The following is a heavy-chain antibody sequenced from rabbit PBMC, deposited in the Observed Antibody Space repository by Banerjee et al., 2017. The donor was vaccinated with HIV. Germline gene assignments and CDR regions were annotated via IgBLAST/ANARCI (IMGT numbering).Heavy chain of an antibody. V-gene: IGHV1S43*01. CDR3: ARDLAGVIGWNFGL. D-gene: IGHD4-1*01. Sequence: QEQLEESGGGLVTPGRTLTLSCTASGFDFSSYYMSWVRQAPGKGLEWIGIIYIGKGSTDYASWVNGRFTISNNTNQNTLYLQLNSLTAADTATYFCARDLAGVIGWNFGLWGPGTLVTVS. CDR2: IYIGKGST. J-gene: IGHJ6*01. CDR1: GFDFSSYY.